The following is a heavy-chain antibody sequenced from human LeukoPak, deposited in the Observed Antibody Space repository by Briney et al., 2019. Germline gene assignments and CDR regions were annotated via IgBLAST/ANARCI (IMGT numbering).Heavy chain of an antibody. CDR1: VFTFSRYG. CDR2: ASSDGDTT. V-gene: IGHV3-30*18. J-gene: IGHJ4*02. D-gene: IGHD3-16*01. CDR3: AKEGSTTFREDFDC. Sequence: GRSLRLSCAASVFTFSRYGMHWVRQAPGKGLEWVVVASSDGDTTYYADSVKGRFTISRDNSRNTLYLQMNSLRAEDTAVYYCAKEGSTTFREDFDCWGQGTLVIVSS.